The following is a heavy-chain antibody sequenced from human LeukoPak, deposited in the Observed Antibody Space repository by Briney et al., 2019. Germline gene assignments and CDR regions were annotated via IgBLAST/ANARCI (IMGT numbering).Heavy chain of an antibody. CDR1: GFTFSSYW. J-gene: IGHJ6*02. CDR3: GAVAGQYYYYSMDV. V-gene: IGHV3-74*01. Sequence: GGSLRLSCAASGFTFSSYWMHWVRQAPGKGLVWVSRINSDGSSTSYADSVKGRFTISRDNAKNTLYLQMNSLRAEDTAVYYCGAVAGQYYYYSMDVWGQGTTVTVSS. CDR2: INSDGSST. D-gene: IGHD6-19*01.